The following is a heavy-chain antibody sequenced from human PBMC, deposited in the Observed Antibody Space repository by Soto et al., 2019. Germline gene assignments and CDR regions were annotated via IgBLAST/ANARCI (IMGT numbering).Heavy chain of an antibody. V-gene: IGHV3-30*03. CDR1: GFTFSSYG. CDR2: ISYDGSNK. Sequence: QMQLVESGGGVVQPGRSLRLSCAASGFTFSSYGMHWVRQAPGKGLEWVAVISYDGSNKYYADSVKGRFTISRDNSKNTLYLQMNSLRAEDTAVYYCSTPEGGGYYYGMDVWGHGTTVTVSS. CDR3: STPEGGGYYYGMDV. J-gene: IGHJ6*02. D-gene: IGHD1-26*01.